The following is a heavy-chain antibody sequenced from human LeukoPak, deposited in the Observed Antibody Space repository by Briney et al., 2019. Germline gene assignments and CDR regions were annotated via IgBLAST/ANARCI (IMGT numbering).Heavy chain of an antibody. CDR3: ARDTTAYSSDWYVLHY. Sequence: GASVKVSCKASGYSFTSYGISWVRQAPGQGLEWMGWVSAYDGDTKYAQKLKGRVTMTTDTSTNTAYMELRSLRSDDTAVYYCARDTTAYSSDWYVLHYWGQGTLVTVS. J-gene: IGHJ4*02. D-gene: IGHD6-19*01. V-gene: IGHV1-18*01. CDR1: GYSFTSYG. CDR2: VSAYDGDT.